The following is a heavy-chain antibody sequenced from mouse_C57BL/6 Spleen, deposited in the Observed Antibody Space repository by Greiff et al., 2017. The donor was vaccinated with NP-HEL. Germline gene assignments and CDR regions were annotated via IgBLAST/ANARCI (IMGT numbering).Heavy chain of an antibody. D-gene: IGHD3-2*02. CDR1: GYTFTDYN. V-gene: IGHV1-18*01. Sequence: DVHLVESGPELVKPGASVKIPCKASGYTFTDYNMDWVKQSHGKSLEWIGDINPNNGGTIYNQKFKGKATLTVDKSSSTAYMELRSLTSEDTAVYYCARSGTWFAYWGQGTLVTVSA. J-gene: IGHJ3*01. CDR2: INPNNGGT. CDR3: ARSGTWFAY.